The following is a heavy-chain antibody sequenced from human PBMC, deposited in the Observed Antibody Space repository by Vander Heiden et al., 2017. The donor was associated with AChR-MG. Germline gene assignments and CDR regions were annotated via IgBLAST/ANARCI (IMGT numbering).Heavy chain of an antibody. CDR2: IYPGDSDT. J-gene: IGHJ3*02. D-gene: IGHD6-13*01. Sequence: EFLLVQPGAAVNMPGASLKISCKVSGYCFTRPCVGGVRQKPGKGLEWMGIIYPGDSDTRYSPSFQGQVTISADKSISTAYLQWSSLKASDTAMYYCARRAPRYYSSSWYGSFDIWGQGTMVTVSS. CDR1: GYCFTRPC. V-gene: IGHV5-51*01. CDR3: ARRAPRYYSSSWYGSFDI.